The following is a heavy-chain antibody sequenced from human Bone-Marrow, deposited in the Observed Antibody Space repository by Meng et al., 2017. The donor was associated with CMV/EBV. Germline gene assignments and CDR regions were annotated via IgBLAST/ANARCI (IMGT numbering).Heavy chain of an antibody. CDR1: GFTFSNYD. CDR3: ARSVRGVILFDY. D-gene: IGHD3-10*01. V-gene: IGHV3-13*05. CDR2: IGTAGDP. Sequence: LSCVGSGFTFSNYDMHGGRQVTGKGLEWVSAIGTAGDPYYPGSVKGRFTISRENAKNSLYLQMNSLRAGDTAVYYCARSVRGVILFDYWGQGTLVTVSS. J-gene: IGHJ4*02.